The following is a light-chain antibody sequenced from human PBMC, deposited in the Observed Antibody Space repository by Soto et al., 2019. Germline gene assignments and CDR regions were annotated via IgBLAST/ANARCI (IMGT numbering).Light chain of an antibody. CDR1: QSVSSSY. CDR2: VAS. CDR3: QQYGSSPPRYT. V-gene: IGKV3-20*01. Sequence: EIVLTQSPGTLSLSPGERATLSCRASQSVSSSYLAWYQQKPGQAPRLLIYVASSRATGIPDRFSGSGSGTDVTITISRLEPEDFAVYYCQQYGSSPPRYTFGQGTKLEIK. J-gene: IGKJ2*01.